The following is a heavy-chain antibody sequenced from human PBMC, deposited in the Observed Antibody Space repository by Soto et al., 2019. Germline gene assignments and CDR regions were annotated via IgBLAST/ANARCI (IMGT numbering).Heavy chain of an antibody. CDR2: VYWDDDK. CDR3: AHTLIPETATFDH. V-gene: IGHV2-5*02. CDR1: GFSLTTSGVG. D-gene: IGHD1-7*01. J-gene: IGHJ4*02. Sequence: QITLKESGPTLVKPTQTLTLTCNFSGFSLTTSGVGVGWIRQPPGKALEWLALVYWDDDKRYSPSLKNRPTPTXDXXKTQVVLTMTNMDPVDTGTYYCAHTLIPETATFDHWGQGTLVTVSS.